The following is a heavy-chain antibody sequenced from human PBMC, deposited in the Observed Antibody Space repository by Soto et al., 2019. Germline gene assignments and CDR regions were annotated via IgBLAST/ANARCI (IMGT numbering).Heavy chain of an antibody. CDR1: GASVNSGDYY. CDR3: AREVHTRGGVRVGLAFDI. J-gene: IGHJ3*02. D-gene: IGHD2-8*02. Sequence: QVQLQESGPGLVKASQTLSLTCAVSGASVNSGDYYWTWIRQHPRRGLEWIGYISVAGSNYYNPSLDRLVSLSLDTSGNLFSLRLTSVTAADTAVYYCAREVHTRGGVRVGLAFDIWGRGTMVTVSS. V-gene: IGHV4-31*01. CDR2: ISVAGSN.